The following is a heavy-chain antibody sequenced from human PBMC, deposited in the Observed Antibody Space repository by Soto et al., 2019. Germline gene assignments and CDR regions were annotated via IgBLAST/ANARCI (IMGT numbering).Heavy chain of an antibody. V-gene: IGHV3-23*01. Sequence: GGSLRLSCAASGFTFSSYAMSWVRQAPGKGLEWVSAISGSGGSTYYADPVKGRFTISRDNSKNTLYLQMNSLRAEDTAVYYCAKDDGIAVAGTYYYYYMDVWGKGTTVTVSS. CDR3: AKDDGIAVAGTYYYYYMDV. J-gene: IGHJ6*03. CDR2: ISGSGGST. CDR1: GFTFSSYA. D-gene: IGHD6-19*01.